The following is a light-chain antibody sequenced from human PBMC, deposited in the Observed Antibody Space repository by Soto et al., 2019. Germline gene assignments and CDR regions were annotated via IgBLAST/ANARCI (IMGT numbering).Light chain of an antibody. CDR2: EVN. Sequence: QSVLTQPASVSGSPGQSITISCSETSSGIGTYNYVSWYQHHPGKVPKLIIYEVNNRPSGVSTRFSGSKSGKTASLTISGLQAEDEADYYCCPFTTTSTWLFGGGTKLTVL. V-gene: IGLV2-14*01. J-gene: IGLJ3*02. CDR1: SSGIGTYNY. CDR3: CPFTTTSTWL.